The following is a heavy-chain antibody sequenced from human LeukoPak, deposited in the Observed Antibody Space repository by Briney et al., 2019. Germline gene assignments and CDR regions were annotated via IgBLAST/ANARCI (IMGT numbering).Heavy chain of an antibody. CDR3: AKDDRGIVVVVAATN. CDR1: GFTFNNYA. J-gene: IGHJ4*02. CDR2: ISGSAGNT. D-gene: IGHD2-15*01. V-gene: IGHV3-23*01. Sequence: PGRSLRLSCAASGFTFNNYAMSWVRQAPGKGLEWVSSISGSAGNTYYADSVKGRFTISRDASQTTLFLLMNSPTAEDTAVYYCAKDDRGIVVVVAATNWGQGTLVTVSS.